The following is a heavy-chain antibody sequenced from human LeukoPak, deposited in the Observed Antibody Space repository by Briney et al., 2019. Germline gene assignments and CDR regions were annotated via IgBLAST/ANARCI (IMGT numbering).Heavy chain of an antibody. CDR2: ISYDGSNK. D-gene: IGHD6-6*01. Sequence: GGSLRLSCAASGFTFSSYAMHWVRQAPGKGLEWVAVISYDGSNKYYADSVKGRFTISRDNSKNTLYLQMNSLRAEDTAVYYCARGPPSSIAARGLDYWGQGTLVTVSS. J-gene: IGHJ4*02. V-gene: IGHV3-30-3*01. CDR1: GFTFSSYA. CDR3: ARGPPSSIAARGLDY.